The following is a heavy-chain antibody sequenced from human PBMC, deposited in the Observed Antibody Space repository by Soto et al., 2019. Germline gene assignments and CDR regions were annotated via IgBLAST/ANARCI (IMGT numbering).Heavy chain of an antibody. D-gene: IGHD3-10*01. J-gene: IGHJ6*02. CDR1: GGTFSSYA. Sequence: SVKVSCKASGGTFSSYAISWVRQAPGQGLEWMGGIIPIFGTANYAQKFQGRVTIAADESTSTAYMELSSLRSEDTAVYYCARDQGRVLWFGELSGGYYYYGMDVWGQGTTVTVSS. V-gene: IGHV1-69*13. CDR2: IIPIFGTA. CDR3: ARDQGRVLWFGELSGGYYYYGMDV.